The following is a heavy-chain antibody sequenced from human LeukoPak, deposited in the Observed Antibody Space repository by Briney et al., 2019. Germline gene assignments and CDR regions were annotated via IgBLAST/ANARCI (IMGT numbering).Heavy chain of an antibody. D-gene: IGHD3-22*01. V-gene: IGHV4-61*01. Sequence: SETLSLTCTVSGGSVSSGSYYWSWIRQPPGKGLEWIGYIYYSGSTNYNPSLKSRVTISVDTSKNQFSLKLSSVTAADTAVYYCARDPRGYYYDSWAAFDIWGQGTMVTVSS. CDR3: ARDPRGYYYDSWAAFDI. J-gene: IGHJ3*02. CDR2: IYYSGST. CDR1: GGSVSSGSYY.